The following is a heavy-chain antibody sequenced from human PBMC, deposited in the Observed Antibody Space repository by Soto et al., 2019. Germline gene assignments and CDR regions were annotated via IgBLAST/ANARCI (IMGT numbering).Heavy chain of an antibody. Sequence: SETLSLTCTVSGGSISSSSYYWGGIGQPPGKGLEWIGSIYYSGSTYYNPSLKSRVTISVDTSKNQFSLKLSSVTAADTAVYYCASSDDILTGYFAYYYYYGMDVWGQGTTVT. CDR1: GGSISSSSYY. CDR2: IYYSGST. CDR3: ASSDDILTGYFAYYYYYGMDV. D-gene: IGHD3-9*01. J-gene: IGHJ6*02. V-gene: IGHV4-39*01.